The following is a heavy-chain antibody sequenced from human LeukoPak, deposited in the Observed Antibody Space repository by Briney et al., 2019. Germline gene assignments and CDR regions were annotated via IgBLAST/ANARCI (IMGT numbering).Heavy chain of an antibody. CDR1: GFTFNNYG. J-gene: IGHJ6*03. CDR3: ANSRRHSLTVRGKYFYYMDV. Sequence: GGSLRLSCAASGFTFNNYGINWVRQAPGKGLDWVAFIGYDGGNKDYADSVKGRFTISRDNSKNTLHLQMNSLRPDDTAVYFCANSRRHSLTVRGKYFYYMDVWGKGTTVTISS. CDR2: IGYDGGNK. V-gene: IGHV3-30*02. D-gene: IGHD3-10*02.